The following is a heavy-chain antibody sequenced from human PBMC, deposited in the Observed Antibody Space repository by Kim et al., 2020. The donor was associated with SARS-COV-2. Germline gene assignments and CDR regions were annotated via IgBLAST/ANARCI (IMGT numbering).Heavy chain of an antibody. CDR1: GFSFSSYG. D-gene: IGHD1-26*01. CDR3: AKSFSGSYFGYAS. Sequence: GGSLRLSCAASGFSFSSYGIHWVRQAPGKGLEWLTVISYDGSHKYYAESVKGRFTISRDNSKNTLYLQMNSLRVEDTAVYYCAKSFSGSYFGYASWGQGALVTVSS. CDR2: ISYDGSHK. J-gene: IGHJ5*02. V-gene: IGHV3-30*18.